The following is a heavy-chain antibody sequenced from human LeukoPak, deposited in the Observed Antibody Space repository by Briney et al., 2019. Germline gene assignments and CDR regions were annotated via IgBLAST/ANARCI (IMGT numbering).Heavy chain of an antibody. V-gene: IGHV1-2*02. J-gene: IGHJ5*02. CDR3: ARVSRIQLWFRWFDP. CDR1: GCTFTGYY. CDR2: INPNSGGT. Sequence: GASVKVSCKASGCTFTGYYMHWVRQAPGQGLEWMGWINPNSGGTNYAQKFQGRVTMTRDTSISTAYMDLSRLRSDDTAVYYCARVSRIQLWFRWFDPWGQGTLVTVSS. D-gene: IGHD5-18*01.